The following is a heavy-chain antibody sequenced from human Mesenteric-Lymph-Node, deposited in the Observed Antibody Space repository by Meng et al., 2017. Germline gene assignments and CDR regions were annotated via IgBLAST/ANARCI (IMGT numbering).Heavy chain of an antibody. V-gene: IGHV7-4-1*02. CDR2: INTNTGNP. J-gene: IGHJ6*02. Sequence: ASVKVSCKASGYTFTSYAMHWVRQAPGQRLEWMGWINTNTGNPTYAQGFTGRFVFSLDTSVSTAYLQISSLKAEDTAVYYCARDGGYYDFWSCYYYGMDVWGQGTTVTVSS. CDR1: GYTFTSYA. CDR3: ARDGGYYDFWSCYYYGMDV. D-gene: IGHD3-3*01.